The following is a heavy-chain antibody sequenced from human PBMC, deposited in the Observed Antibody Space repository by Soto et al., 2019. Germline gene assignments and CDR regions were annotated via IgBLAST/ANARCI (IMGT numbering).Heavy chain of an antibody. J-gene: IGHJ6*02. V-gene: IGHV3-43*01. D-gene: IGHD5-18*01. Sequence: GGSLRLSCAASGFTFDDYTMHWVRQAPGKGLEWVSLISWDGGSTYYADSVKGRFTIFRDNSKNSLYLQMNSLRTEDTALYYCAKGVVRGYSYGPYYYYYGMDVWGQGTTVTVSS. CDR3: AKGVVRGYSYGPYYYYYGMDV. CDR2: ISWDGGST. CDR1: GFTFDDYT.